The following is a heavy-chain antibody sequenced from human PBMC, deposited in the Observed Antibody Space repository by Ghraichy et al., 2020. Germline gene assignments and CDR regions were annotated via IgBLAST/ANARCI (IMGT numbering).Heavy chain of an antibody. CDR2: ISYDGSNK. D-gene: IGHD6-19*01. CDR1: GFTFSSYA. CDR3: AREEEQWLVLYYFDY. V-gene: IGHV3-30-3*01. Sequence: GESLNISCAASGFTFSSYAMHWVRQAPGKGLEWVAVISYDGSNKYYADSVKGRFTISRDNSKNTLYLQMNSLRAEDTAVYYCAREEEQWLVLYYFDYWGQGTLVTVSS. J-gene: IGHJ4*02.